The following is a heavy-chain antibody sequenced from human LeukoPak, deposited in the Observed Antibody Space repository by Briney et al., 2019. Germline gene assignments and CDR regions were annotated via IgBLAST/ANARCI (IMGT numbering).Heavy chain of an antibody. D-gene: IGHD2-2*01. CDR1: GFTFTSYA. CDR3: AKESGSSTDFDY. V-gene: IGHV3-23*01. CDR2: ISGSGGNT. Sequence: GGSLRLSCEGSGFTFTSYAMTWVRQAPGKGLEWVSAISGSGGNTYYADSVKGRFTISRDNSKNTLYVQMNSLRAEDTAVYYCAKESGSSTDFDYWGQGTLVTVSS. J-gene: IGHJ4*02.